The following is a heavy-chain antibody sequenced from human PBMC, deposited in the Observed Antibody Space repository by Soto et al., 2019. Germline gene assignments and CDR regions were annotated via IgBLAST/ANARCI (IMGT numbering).Heavy chain of an antibody. J-gene: IGHJ6*02. V-gene: IGHV1-46*01. CDR2: INPSGGST. Sequence: ASVKVSCKASGYTFTSYYMHWVRQAPGQGLEWMGIINPSGGSTSYAQKFQGRVTMTRDTSTSTVYMELSSLRSEDTAVYCCARVRGAAPTNWYYYGMDVWGQGTTVTVSS. CDR1: GYTFTSYY. CDR3: ARVRGAAPTNWYYYGMDV. D-gene: IGHD6-6*01.